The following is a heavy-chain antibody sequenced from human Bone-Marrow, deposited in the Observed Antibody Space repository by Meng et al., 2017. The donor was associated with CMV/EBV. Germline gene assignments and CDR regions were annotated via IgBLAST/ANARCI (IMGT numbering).Heavy chain of an antibody. J-gene: IGHJ4*02. Sequence: GGSLRLSCAASGFTFSNYTMNWVRQAPGKGLEWVSSIDKSSTYIYYADSLKGRFTISRDNARNSLYLQVNSLRAEDTALYYCTGGSYGNYGDGGQGTLVTVSS. V-gene: IGHV3-21*01. CDR1: GFTFSNYT. D-gene: IGHD4-17*01. CDR2: IDKSSTYI. CDR3: TGGSYGNYGD.